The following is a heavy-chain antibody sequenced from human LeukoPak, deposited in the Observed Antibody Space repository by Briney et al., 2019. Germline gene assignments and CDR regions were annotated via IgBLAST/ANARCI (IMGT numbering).Heavy chain of an antibody. D-gene: IGHD1-20*01. V-gene: IGHV1-8*01. CDR3: ARGKANPYNWNDNWFDP. CDR1: GYTFTSYD. Sequence: GASVKVSCKASGYTFTSYDINWVRQATGQGLEWMGWMNPNSGNTGYAQKFQGRVTMTRNTSISTAYMELSSLRSEDTAVYYCARGKANPYNWNDNWFDPWGQGTLVTVSS. J-gene: IGHJ5*02. CDR2: MNPNSGNT.